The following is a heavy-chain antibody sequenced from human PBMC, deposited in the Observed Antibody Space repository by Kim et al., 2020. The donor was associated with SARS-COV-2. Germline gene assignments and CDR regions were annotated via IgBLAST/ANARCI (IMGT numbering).Heavy chain of an antibody. Sequence: GGSLRLSCAASGFTFSSYAMHWVRQAPGKGLEWVAVISYDGSNKYYADSVKGRFTISRDNSKNTLYLQMNSLRAEDTAVYYCARDILIAVAGTCHYYYGMDVWGRGTTVTVSS. V-gene: IGHV3-30*04. D-gene: IGHD6-19*01. CDR3: ARDILIAVAGTCHYYYGMDV. CDR2: ISYDGSNK. J-gene: IGHJ6*02. CDR1: GFTFSSYA.